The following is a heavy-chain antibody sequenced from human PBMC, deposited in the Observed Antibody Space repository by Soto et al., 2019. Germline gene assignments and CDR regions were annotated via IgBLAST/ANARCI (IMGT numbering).Heavy chain of an antibody. CDR3: AKALSRDGYNL. CDR1: GFTFSNYG. V-gene: IGHV3-30*18. J-gene: IGHJ4*02. CDR2: ISYDGSNK. Sequence: PGGSLRLSCAASGFTFSNYGMHWVRQAPGKGLEWVAVISYDGSNKYYADSVKGRFTISRDNSKNTLYLQMNSLRAEDTAVYYCAKALSRDGYNLWGQGTLVTVSS. D-gene: IGHD5-12*01.